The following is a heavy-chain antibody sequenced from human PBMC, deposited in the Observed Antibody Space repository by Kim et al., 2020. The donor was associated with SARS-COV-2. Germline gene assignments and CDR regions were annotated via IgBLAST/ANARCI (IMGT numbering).Heavy chain of an antibody. V-gene: IGHV1-8*01. J-gene: IGHJ3*01. Sequence: ASVKVSCKATGYTFTHYDINWVRQAPGQGFEWMGWMNPNSGNTGYAQKFQGRVTMTSDTSINTAYMELSGLRFEDTAFYYFARGRFNTLFGLPVRFDGFD. D-gene: IGHD3-3*01. CDR1: GYTFTHYD. CDR2: MNPNSGNT. CDR3: ARGRFNTLFGLPVRFDGFD.